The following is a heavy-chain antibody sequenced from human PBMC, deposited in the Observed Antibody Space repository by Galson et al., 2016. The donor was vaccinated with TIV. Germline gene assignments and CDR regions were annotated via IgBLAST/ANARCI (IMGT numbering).Heavy chain of an antibody. D-gene: IGHD2-15*01. V-gene: IGHV3-30*01. CDR1: EFTFSDYT. CDR3: ARAGYCSGCSCFIIDS. J-gene: IGHJ4*02. CDR2: ISCEGATK. Sequence: SLRLSCAASEFTFSDYTLHWVRQAPGKGLEWVAVISCEGATKHYADSVQGRFTIARDNSKNTLYLQMDSLRTEDTAVYYCARAGYCSGCSCFIIDSWGQGTLVTVSS.